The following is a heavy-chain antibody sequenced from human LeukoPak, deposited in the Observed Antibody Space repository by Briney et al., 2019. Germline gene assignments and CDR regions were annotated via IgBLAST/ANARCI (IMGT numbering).Heavy chain of an antibody. CDR1: GGSIRNFY. CDR3: AREDPQTTVPEGMDV. J-gene: IGHJ6*02. V-gene: IGHV4-59*01. CDR2: IYYSGTT. Sequence: PSETLSLTCTVSGGSIRNFYWSWIRQPPGKGLEWIGYIYYSGTTNYNPSLRSRVTMSVDTSKNQFSLKLSSVTAADTAVYYCAREDPQTTVPEGMDVWGQGTTVTVSS. D-gene: IGHD4-17*01.